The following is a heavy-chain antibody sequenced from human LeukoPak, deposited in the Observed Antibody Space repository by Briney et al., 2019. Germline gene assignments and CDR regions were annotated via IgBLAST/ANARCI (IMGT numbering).Heavy chain of an antibody. CDR2: IYSGGST. D-gene: IGHD3-16*01. J-gene: IGHJ6*03. V-gene: IGHV3-53*05. CDR1: GFTVSSNY. CDR3: ARRKGGGLRQIYYYSYYMDV. Sequence: PGGSLRLSCAASGFTVSSNYMNWVRQAPGKGLEWVSVIYSGGSTYYADSVKGRFTVSRDNSKNTLYLQMNSLRSDDTAVYYCARRKGGGLRQIYYYSYYMDVGGKGTRATVSS.